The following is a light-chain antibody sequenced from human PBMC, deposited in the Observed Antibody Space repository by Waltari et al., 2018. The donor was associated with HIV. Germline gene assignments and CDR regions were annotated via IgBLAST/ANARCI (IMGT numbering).Light chain of an antibody. Sequence: SYVLTQAPSVSVAPGQTARITCGGNNIGSKSVPWYQQRPDQAPVLVVYDDIDRPSGIPERFSGSNSGNTATLTISRVEAGDEADYYCQVWDITTDHHVFGNGTKVTVL. CDR3: QVWDITTDHHV. J-gene: IGLJ1*01. CDR1: NIGSKS. CDR2: DDI. V-gene: IGLV3-21*02.